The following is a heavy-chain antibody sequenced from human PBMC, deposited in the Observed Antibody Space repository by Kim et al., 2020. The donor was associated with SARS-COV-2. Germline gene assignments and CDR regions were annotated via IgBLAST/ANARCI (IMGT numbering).Heavy chain of an antibody. D-gene: IGHD3-22*01. CDR2: IYYSGST. CDR1: GGSISSSSYY. CDR3: ARLGYYDSSGYYYAGARVADAFDI. Sequence: SETLSLTCTVSGGSISSSSYYWGWIRQPPGKGLEWIVSIYYSGSTYYNPSLKSRVTISVDTSKNQFSLKLSSVTAADTAVYYCARLGYYDSSGYYYAGARVADAFDIWGQGTMVTVSS. V-gene: IGHV4-39*01. J-gene: IGHJ3*02.